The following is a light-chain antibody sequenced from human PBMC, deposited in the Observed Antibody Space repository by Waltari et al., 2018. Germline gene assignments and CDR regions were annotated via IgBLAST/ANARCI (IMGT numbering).Light chain of an antibody. CDR2: TPS. CDR1: LSISSW. J-gene: IGKJ1*01. CDR3: QQYKSFPWT. Sequence: DIQMTQSPSTLSASVGDRVTNTCRARLSISSWLAWHQQKPGKAPKLLFYTPSSLESGVPSRFSGGGFGTEFTLSISSLQPYYFATYYCQQYKSFPWTFGQGTKVEIK. V-gene: IGKV1-5*03.